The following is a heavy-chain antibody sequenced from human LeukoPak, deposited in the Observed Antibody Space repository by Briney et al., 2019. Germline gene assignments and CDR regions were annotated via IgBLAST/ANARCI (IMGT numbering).Heavy chain of an antibody. V-gene: IGHV3-23*01. Sequence: GGSLRLSCAASGFTFSSYAMTWVRQAPGKGLEWVSVIGYSGGDIQYADSVKGRFTISRDNSKNTLYLQMNSLRVEDTAVYYCAKYAPPTTVVTRFFDYWGQGTLVTVSS. D-gene: IGHD4-23*01. J-gene: IGHJ4*02. CDR2: IGYSGGDI. CDR3: AKYAPPTTVVTRFFDY. CDR1: GFTFSSYA.